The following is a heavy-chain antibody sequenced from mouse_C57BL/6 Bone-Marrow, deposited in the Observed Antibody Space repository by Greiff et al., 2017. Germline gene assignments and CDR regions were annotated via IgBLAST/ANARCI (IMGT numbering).Heavy chain of an antibody. Sequence: EVMLVESGGGLVKPGGSLKLSCAASGFTFSSYTMSWVRQTPEKRLEWVATISGGGGNTYYPDSVKGRFTISRDNAKNTLYLQMSSLRSEDTALYYCARHDGYPFDYWGQGTTLTVSS. CDR3: ARHDGYPFDY. D-gene: IGHD2-3*01. CDR2: ISGGGGNT. CDR1: GFTFSSYT. V-gene: IGHV5-9*01. J-gene: IGHJ2*01.